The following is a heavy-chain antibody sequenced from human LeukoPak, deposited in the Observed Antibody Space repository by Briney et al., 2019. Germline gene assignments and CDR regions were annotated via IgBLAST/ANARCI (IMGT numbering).Heavy chain of an antibody. CDR3: TREYSSSSDY. CDR2: IYYSGNT. CDR1: GGSISSSSHH. V-gene: IGHV4-39*02. J-gene: IGHJ4*02. D-gene: IGHD6-6*01. Sequence: SETLSLTCTVSGGSISSSSHHWRWVRQPPGKGLEWIGSIYYSGNTYYNPSLKSRVTISVDTSKNQFSLKLTSVTAADTAVYYCTREYSSSSDYWGQGTLVTVSS.